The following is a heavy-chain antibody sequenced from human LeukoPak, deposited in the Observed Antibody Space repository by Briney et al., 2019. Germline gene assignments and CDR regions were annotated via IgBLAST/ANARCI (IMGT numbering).Heavy chain of an antibody. Sequence: GGSLRLSCAASGFTFSSYAMHWVRQAPGKGLEWVAVTSYDGSNKYYADSVKGRFTISRDNSKNTLYLQMNSLRAEDTAVYYCARSTVITYGPFDYWGQGTLVTVSS. J-gene: IGHJ4*02. CDR1: GFTFSSYA. CDR2: TSYDGSNK. V-gene: IGHV3-30-3*01. D-gene: IGHD4-11*01. CDR3: ARSTVITYGPFDY.